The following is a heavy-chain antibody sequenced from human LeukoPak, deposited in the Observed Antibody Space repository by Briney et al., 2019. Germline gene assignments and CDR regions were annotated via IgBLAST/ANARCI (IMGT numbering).Heavy chain of an antibody. Sequence: GSLRLSCAASGFTFITYIIYWVRQAPGKGLEWVSSISSGSNTIYYADSVKGRFIISRDNAKNSLYLQMNSLRAEDTAVYYCARDLYTLGYWGQGTLVTVSS. J-gene: IGHJ4*02. V-gene: IGHV3-48*01. D-gene: IGHD3-16*01. CDR2: ISSGSNTI. CDR3: ARDLYTLGY. CDR1: GFTFITYI.